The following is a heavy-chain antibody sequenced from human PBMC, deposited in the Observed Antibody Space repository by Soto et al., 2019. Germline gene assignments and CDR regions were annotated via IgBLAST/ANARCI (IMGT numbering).Heavy chain of an antibody. J-gene: IGHJ4*02. CDR1: GGTFSSYA. V-gene: IGHV1-69*01. D-gene: IGHD6-19*01. CDR3: ARLSDGSSGRYSEGYYFDY. CDR2: IIPIFGTA. Sequence: QVQLVQSGAEVEKPGSSVKVSCKASGGTFSSYAISWVRQAPGQGLEWVGGIIPIFGTANYSQKFQGRVTITEDESTSAADMELSSLRSEDRAVYYCARLSDGSSGRYSEGYYFDYWGQGTLVTVSS.